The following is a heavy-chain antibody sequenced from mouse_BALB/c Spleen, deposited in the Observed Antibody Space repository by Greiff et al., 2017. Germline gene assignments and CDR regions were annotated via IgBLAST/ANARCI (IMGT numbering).Heavy chain of an antibody. CDR1: GYAFTNYL. V-gene: IGHV1-54*01. D-gene: IGHD1-2*01. CDR3: AKKGIIHYYGYDAY. CDR2: INPGSGGT. Sequence: QVQLKESGAELVRPGTSVKVSCKASGYAFTNYLIEWVKQRPGQGLEWIGVINPGSGGTNYNEKFKGKATLTADKSSSTAYMQLSSLTSDDSAVYFCAKKGIIHYYGYDAYWGQGTLVTVSA. J-gene: IGHJ3*01.